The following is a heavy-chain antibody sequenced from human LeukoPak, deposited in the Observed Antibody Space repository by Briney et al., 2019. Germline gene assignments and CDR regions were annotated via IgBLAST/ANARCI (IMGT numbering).Heavy chain of an antibody. J-gene: IGHJ4*02. CDR1: GGSISSYY. CDR3: ARVDYSSSWYVNFDY. CDR2: IYYSGST. D-gene: IGHD6-13*01. V-gene: IGHV4-59*12. Sequence: TSETLSLTCTVSGGSISSYYWSWIRQPPGKGLKWIGYIYYSGSTSYSPSLRSRVTISVDTSKNQFSLNLRSVTAADTAVYYCARVDYSSSWYVNFDYWGQGTLVTVSS.